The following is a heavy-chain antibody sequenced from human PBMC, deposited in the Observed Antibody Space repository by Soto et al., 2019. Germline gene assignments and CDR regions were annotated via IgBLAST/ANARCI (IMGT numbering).Heavy chain of an antibody. CDR3: AGAGYVWGSYRNDAFDI. D-gene: IGHD3-16*02. J-gene: IGHJ3*02. CDR1: GGTFSSYG. Sequence: QVQLVQSGAEVKKPGSSVKVSCKASGGTFSSYGIDWVRQAPGQGLEWMGGIIPILGTSNYAQKFQGRVTITADESTRPAYMDLSSLRSEDTAVYYCAGAGYVWGSYRNDAFDIWGQGTMVTVSS. V-gene: IGHV1-69*12. CDR2: IIPILGTS.